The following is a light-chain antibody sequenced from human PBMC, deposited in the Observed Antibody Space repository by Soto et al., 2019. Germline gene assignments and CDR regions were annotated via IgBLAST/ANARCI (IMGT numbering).Light chain of an antibody. CDR1: QDINNY. V-gene: IGKV1-27*01. CDR3: QKYNSAPLT. CDR2: TAS. J-gene: IGKJ4*01. Sequence: DIQMTQSPSSLSASVGDRVTITCRASQDINNYLAWYQQKPGKVPKLLIYTASSLQSGVPSRFSGSGSGTEFTLTISSLQPEDVATYYCQKYNSAPLTFGGGTKVEIK.